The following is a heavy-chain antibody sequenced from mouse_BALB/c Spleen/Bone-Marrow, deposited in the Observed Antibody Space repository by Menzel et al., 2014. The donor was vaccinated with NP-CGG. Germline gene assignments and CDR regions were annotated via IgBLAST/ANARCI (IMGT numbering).Heavy chain of an antibody. J-gene: IGHJ2*01. CDR1: GYTFTSYW. CDR3: ARKGISTVIATAYYFDY. V-gene: IGHV1S132*01. Sequence: QVQLQQSGAELVKPGASVKLSCKTSGYTFTSYWIQWVKQRPGRGLGWIGEIFPGTGTTYYNEKFKDKATLTIDTSSSXAYMQLSSLTSEDSAVYSCARKGISTVIATAYYFDYWGQGSTLTVSS. CDR2: IFPGTGTT. D-gene: IGHD2-4*01.